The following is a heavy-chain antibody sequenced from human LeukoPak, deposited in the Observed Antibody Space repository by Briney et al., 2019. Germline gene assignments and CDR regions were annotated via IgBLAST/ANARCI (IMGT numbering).Heavy chain of an antibody. D-gene: IGHD5/OR15-5a*01. Sequence: PGGSLRLSCAASGFTFSSYAMHWVRQAPGKGLEWVAVISYDGSNKYYADSVKGRFTISRDNSKNTLYLQMNSLRAEDTAVYYCARGPVSLSTWGQGTLVTVSS. J-gene: IGHJ4*02. CDR3: ARGPVSLST. CDR2: ISYDGSNK. V-gene: IGHV3-30-3*01. CDR1: GFTFSSYA.